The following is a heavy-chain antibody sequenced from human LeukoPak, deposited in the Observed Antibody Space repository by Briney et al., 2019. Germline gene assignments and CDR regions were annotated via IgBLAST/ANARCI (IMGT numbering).Heavy chain of an antibody. J-gene: IGHJ4*02. Sequence: GGTLRLSCAASGFTFSTYGMSWVRQAPGKGLEWVSAISGSGGSTYYADSVKGRFTISRDNSKNTLYLQMNSLRAEDTAVYYCAKDSYYYDSSGYYDYWGQGTLVTVSS. V-gene: IGHV3-23*01. CDR3: AKDSYYYDSSGYYDY. D-gene: IGHD3-22*01. CDR1: GFTFSTYG. CDR2: ISGSGGST.